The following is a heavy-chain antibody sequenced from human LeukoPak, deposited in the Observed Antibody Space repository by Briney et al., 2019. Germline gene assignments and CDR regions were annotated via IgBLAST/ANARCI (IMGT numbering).Heavy chain of an antibody. Sequence: ASVKVSCKVSGYTLTELSMHWVRQAPGKGLEWMGGFDAEDGETIYAQKFQGRVTMTEDTSTDTAYMELSSLRSEDTAVYYCATVSIVSGSYAFDYWGQGTLVTVSS. CDR1: GYTLTELS. D-gene: IGHD3-16*01. CDR3: ATVSIVSGSYAFDY. CDR2: FDAEDGET. J-gene: IGHJ4*02. V-gene: IGHV1-24*01.